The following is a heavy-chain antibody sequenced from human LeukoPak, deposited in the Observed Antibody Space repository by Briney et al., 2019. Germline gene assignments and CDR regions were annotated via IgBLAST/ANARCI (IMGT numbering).Heavy chain of an antibody. CDR2: IYPGDSDT. V-gene: IGHV5-51*01. J-gene: IGHJ4*02. CDR1: GYSFTNYW. Sequence: LGESLKISCKGSGYSFTNYWIGWVRQMPGKGLEWMGIIYPGDSDTRYSPSFQGQVTISADKSISTAYLQWSSLKASDTAMYYCARALGAEMATPKVYYFDYWGQGTLVTVSS. D-gene: IGHD5-24*01. CDR3: ARALGAEMATPKVYYFDY.